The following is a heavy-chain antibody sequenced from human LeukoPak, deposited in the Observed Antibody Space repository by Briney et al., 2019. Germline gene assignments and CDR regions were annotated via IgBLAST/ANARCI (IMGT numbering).Heavy chain of an antibody. Sequence: ASVKVSCKASGYTFTSYYMHWVRQAPGQGLEWMGIINPSGGSTSYAQKFQGRVTMTRDTSTSTVYMELSSLRSEDTAVYYCASRGNWNFPEYWGQGTLVAVSS. V-gene: IGHV1-46*01. CDR1: GYTFTSYY. CDR3: ASRGNWNFPEY. J-gene: IGHJ4*02. D-gene: IGHD1-7*01. CDR2: INPSGGST.